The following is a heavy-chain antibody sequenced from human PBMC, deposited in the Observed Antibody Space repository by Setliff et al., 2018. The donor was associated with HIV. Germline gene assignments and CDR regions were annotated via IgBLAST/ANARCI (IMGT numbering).Heavy chain of an antibody. J-gene: IGHJ6*03. Sequence: SETLSLTCTVSGGSISSGSYYWSWIRQPAGKGLEWIGHIFTSGSTNYNPSLKSRVTISVDTSKNQFSLKLSSMTAADTAVYYCARAGDGSPFYYYYYMDVWGKGTTVTVSS. CDR2: IFTSGST. CDR1: GGSISSGSYY. D-gene: IGHD1-26*01. CDR3: ARAGDGSPFYYYYYMDV. V-gene: IGHV4-61*09.